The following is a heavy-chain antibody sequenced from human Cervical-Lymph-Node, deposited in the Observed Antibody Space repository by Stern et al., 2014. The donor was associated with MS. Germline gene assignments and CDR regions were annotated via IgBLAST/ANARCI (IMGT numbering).Heavy chain of an antibody. J-gene: IGHJ5*01. CDR1: GGTFSDYA. Sequence: QVQLVESGAEVTKPGSSVKVSCKASGGTFSDYAISWVRQAPGQGLEWMGGIIPIFGSTDYAQKFQGRVTITADESTTTAYMDLSSLRSEDTAVYYCARGADCGGDCYWGWFDSWGQGTLVTVSS. D-gene: IGHD2-21*02. CDR2: IIPIFGST. CDR3: ARGADCGGDCYWGWFDS. V-gene: IGHV1-69*01.